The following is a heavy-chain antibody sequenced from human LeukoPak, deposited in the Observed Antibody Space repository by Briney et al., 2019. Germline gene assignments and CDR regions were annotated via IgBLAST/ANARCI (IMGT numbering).Heavy chain of an antibody. V-gene: IGHV3-30*03. Sequence: GRSLRLSCAASGFTFSSYSMNWVRQAPGKGLEWVAVISYDGSNKYYADSVKGRFTISRDNSKNTLYLQMNSLRAEDTAVYYCARATSGIAVAGPFDYWGQGTLVTVSS. J-gene: IGHJ4*02. CDR1: GFTFSSYS. CDR3: ARATSGIAVAGPFDY. D-gene: IGHD6-19*01. CDR2: ISYDGSNK.